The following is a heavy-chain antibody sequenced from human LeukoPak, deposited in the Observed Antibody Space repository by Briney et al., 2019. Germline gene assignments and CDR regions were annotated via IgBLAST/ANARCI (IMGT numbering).Heavy chain of an antibody. CDR2: ISYDGSNK. Sequence: PGGSLGLSCAASGFTFSSYGMHWVRQAPGKGLEWVAVISYDGSNKYYADSVKGRFTISRDNSKNTLYLQMNSLRAEDAAVYYCARWGTQEYYYYYMDVWGKGTTVTVSS. CDR3: ARWGTQEYYYYYMDV. CDR1: GFTFSSYG. V-gene: IGHV3-30*03. D-gene: IGHD1-7*01. J-gene: IGHJ6*03.